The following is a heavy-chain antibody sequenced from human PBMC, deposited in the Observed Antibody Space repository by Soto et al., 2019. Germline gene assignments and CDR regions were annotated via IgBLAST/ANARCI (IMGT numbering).Heavy chain of an antibody. CDR3: ARDQYDILTGPLNYYYYYMDV. CDR2: IWYDGSNK. Sequence: GGSLRLSCAASGFTFSSYGMHWVRQAPGKGLEWVAVIWYDGSNKYYADSVKGRFTISRDNSKNTLYLQMNSLRAEDTAVYYCARDQYDILTGPLNYYYYYMDVWGKGTTVTVSS. V-gene: IGHV3-33*01. J-gene: IGHJ6*03. CDR1: GFTFSSYG. D-gene: IGHD3-9*01.